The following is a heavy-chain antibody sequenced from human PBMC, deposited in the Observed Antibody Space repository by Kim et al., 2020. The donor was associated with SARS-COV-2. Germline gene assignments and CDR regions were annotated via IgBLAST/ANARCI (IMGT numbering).Heavy chain of an antibody. D-gene: IGHD2-2*01. Sequence: GGSLRLSCVVSGFTVSTNYMTWVRQAPGKGLEWVSVIFKGGTTYYADSVKGRFTISRDNSKNTLFLQMSSPRAEDTAVYYCAAGARGSPVLYYFDYWGQGTLVTVSS. CDR3: AAGARGSPVLYYFDY. J-gene: IGHJ4*02. CDR1: GFTVSTNY. V-gene: IGHV3-53*01. CDR2: IFKGGTT.